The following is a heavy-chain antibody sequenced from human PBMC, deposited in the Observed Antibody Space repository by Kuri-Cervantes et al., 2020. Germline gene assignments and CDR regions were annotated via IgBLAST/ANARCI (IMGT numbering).Heavy chain of an antibody. J-gene: IGHJ6*03. CDR2: ISHSGST. CDR1: GGSSSGYY. CDR3: ARQIAVAATDYYYYMDV. Sequence: SQTLSLTCAVYGGSSSGYYWSWVRQPPGKGLEWIGEISHSGSTNYNPSLKSRVTISVDTSKNQFSLKMRSVTAADTAVYYCARQIAVAATDYYYYMDVWGKGTTVTVSS. V-gene: IGHV4-34*01. D-gene: IGHD6-19*01.